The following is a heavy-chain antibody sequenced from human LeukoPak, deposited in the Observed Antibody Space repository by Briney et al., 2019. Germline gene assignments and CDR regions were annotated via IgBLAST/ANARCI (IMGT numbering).Heavy chain of an antibody. D-gene: IGHD4-17*01. Sequence: QSGGSLRLSCAASGFTFSDYYMSWVRQAPGKGLEWVSVIYSGGSTYYADSVKGRFTISRDNSKNTLYLQMNSLRAEDTAVYYCAKVGQSTAWGQGTLVTVSS. CDR3: AKVGQSTA. CDR2: IYSGGST. J-gene: IGHJ5*02. V-gene: IGHV3-53*01. CDR1: GFTFSDYY.